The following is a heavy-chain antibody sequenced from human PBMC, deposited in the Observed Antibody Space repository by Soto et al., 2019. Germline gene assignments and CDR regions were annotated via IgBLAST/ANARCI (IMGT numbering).Heavy chain of an antibody. CDR3: ARVKYCSSTSCYVQVGGGHDAFDI. V-gene: IGHV3-11*01. J-gene: IGHJ3*02. CDR1: GFTFSDYY. D-gene: IGHD2-2*01. Sequence: GGSLRLSCAASGFTFSDYYMSWIRQAPGKGLEWVSYISSSGSTIYYADSVKGRFTISRDNAKNSLYLQMNSLRAEDTAVYYCARVKYCSSTSCYVQVGGGHDAFDIWGQGTMVTVSS. CDR2: ISSSGSTI.